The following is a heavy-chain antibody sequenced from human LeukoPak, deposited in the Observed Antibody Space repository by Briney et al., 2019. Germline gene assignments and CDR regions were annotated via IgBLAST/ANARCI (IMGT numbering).Heavy chain of an antibody. V-gene: IGHV3-30*02. D-gene: IGHD2-2*01. CDR3: AKISNVCSSTSCYDLVYFDY. Sequence: GGSLRLSCAASGFTFSSYGMHWVRQAPGKGLEWVAFIRYDGSNKYYADSVKGRFTISRDNSKNTLYLQMNSLRAEDTAVYYCAKISNVCSSTSCYDLVYFDYWGQGTLVTVSS. CDR2: IRYDGSNK. J-gene: IGHJ4*02. CDR1: GFTFSSYG.